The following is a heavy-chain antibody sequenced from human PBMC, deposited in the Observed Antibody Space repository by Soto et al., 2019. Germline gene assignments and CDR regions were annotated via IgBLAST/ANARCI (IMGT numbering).Heavy chain of an antibody. D-gene: IGHD1-7*01. Sequence: SETLSLTCTVSGGSISSYYWSWIRQPPGKGLEWIGYIYYSGSTNYNPSLKSRVTISVDTSKNQFSLKLSSVTAADTAVYYCARDSLGITGTTGGYYYYGMDVWGQGTTVTVS. J-gene: IGHJ6*02. CDR2: IYYSGST. CDR3: ARDSLGITGTTGGYYYYGMDV. CDR1: GGSISSYY. V-gene: IGHV4-59*01.